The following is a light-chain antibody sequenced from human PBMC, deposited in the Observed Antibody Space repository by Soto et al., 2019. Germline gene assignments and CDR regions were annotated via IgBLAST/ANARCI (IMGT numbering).Light chain of an antibody. J-gene: IGLJ2*01. V-gene: IGLV2-8*01. Sequence: QSALTQPPSASGSPGQSVTISCTGTSSDVGGHNYVSWYQQHPGKAPKLMISGVSERPSGVPDRFSGSKSGNTASLTVSGLQAEDEADYYCSSYAGRDNWVFGGGTKLTVL. CDR1: SSDVGGHNY. CDR3: SSYAGRDNWV. CDR2: GVS.